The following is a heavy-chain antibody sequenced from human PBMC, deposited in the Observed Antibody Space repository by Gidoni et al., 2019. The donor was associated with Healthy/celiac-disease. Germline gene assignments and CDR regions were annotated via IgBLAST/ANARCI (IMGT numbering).Heavy chain of an antibody. CDR1: GFSFSSYG. J-gene: IGHJ4*02. Sequence: QVQLLESGGGVVQPGRSLRLSCAASGFSFSSYGMHWVRQAPGKGLEWVAVIWYDGSNKYYADSVKGRFTISRDNSKNTLYLQMNSLRAEDTAVYYCARDRYCSSTSCYLMDYWGQGTLVTVSS. V-gene: IGHV3-33*01. CDR3: ARDRYCSSTSCYLMDY. CDR2: IWYDGSNK. D-gene: IGHD2-2*01.